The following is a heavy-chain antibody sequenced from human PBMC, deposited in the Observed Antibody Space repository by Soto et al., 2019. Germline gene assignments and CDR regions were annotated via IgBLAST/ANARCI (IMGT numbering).Heavy chain of an antibody. CDR1: GFTFSSYW. Sequence: GGSLRLSCAASGFTFSSYWMSWVRQAPGKGLEWVANIKQDGSEKYYVDSVKGRFTISRDNAKNSLYLQMNSLRAEDTAVYYCARGLPFLIGGVDYWGQGTLVTVSS. J-gene: IGHJ4*02. CDR3: ARGLPFLIGGVDY. V-gene: IGHV3-7*01. D-gene: IGHD3-16*01. CDR2: IKQDGSEK.